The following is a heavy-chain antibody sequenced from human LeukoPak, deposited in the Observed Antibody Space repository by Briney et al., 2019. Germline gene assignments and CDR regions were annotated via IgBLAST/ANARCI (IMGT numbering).Heavy chain of an antibody. CDR1: GFTFSDYY. CDR3: AKGFGELFLFDY. CDR2: IKYDGSEK. D-gene: IGHD3-10*01. J-gene: IGHJ4*02. V-gene: IGHV3-7*03. Sequence: GGSLRLSCVTSGFTFSDYYISWVRQAPGKGLEWVANIKYDGSEKNSVDSVKGRFTISRDNAKNSLYLQMNSLRAEDTAVYYCAKGFGELFLFDYWGQGTLVTVSS.